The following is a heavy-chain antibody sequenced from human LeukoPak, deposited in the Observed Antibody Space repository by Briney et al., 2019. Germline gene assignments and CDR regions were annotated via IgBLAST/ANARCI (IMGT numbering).Heavy chain of an antibody. CDR1: GYTFTGYY. Sequence: ASVKVSCTASGYTFTGYYMHWVRQAPGQGLEWMGRINPNSGGTNYAQKFQGRVTMTRDTSISTAYMELSRLRSDDTAVYYCARRQQLVGFDYWGQGTLVTVSS. J-gene: IGHJ4*02. CDR3: ARRQQLVGFDY. V-gene: IGHV1-2*06. CDR2: INPNSGGT. D-gene: IGHD6-13*01.